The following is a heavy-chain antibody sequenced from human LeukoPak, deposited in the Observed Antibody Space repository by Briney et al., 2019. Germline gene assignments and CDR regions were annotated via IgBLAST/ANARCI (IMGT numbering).Heavy chain of an antibody. J-gene: IGHJ4*02. CDR3: ARERYTAYGNFDY. D-gene: IGHD5-12*01. CDR1: GYTFTNHP. CDR2: INPNSGDT. Sequence: GASVKVSCKASGYTFTNHPMHWVRQAPGQGREWMGWINPNSGDTNYVQKFQGRVTMTRDPSISTAYMELSGLRADDTAVYYCARERYTAYGNFDYWGQGTQVTVSS. V-gene: IGHV1-2*02.